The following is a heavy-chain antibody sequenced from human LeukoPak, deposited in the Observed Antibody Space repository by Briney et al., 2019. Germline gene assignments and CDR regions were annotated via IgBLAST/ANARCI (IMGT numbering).Heavy chain of an antibody. Sequence: GGSLRLSCEASGLTFSSYWLHWVRQVPGKGLVLVSRINSDGSSISYADSVKGRFTISRDNAKNTLHLQINSLRAEDTAVDYCVRARYSGGLFDCWGQGTLVTVSS. D-gene: IGHD1-26*01. CDR2: INSDGSSI. J-gene: IGHJ4*02. CDR3: VRARYSGGLFDC. V-gene: IGHV3-74*01. CDR1: GLTFSSYW.